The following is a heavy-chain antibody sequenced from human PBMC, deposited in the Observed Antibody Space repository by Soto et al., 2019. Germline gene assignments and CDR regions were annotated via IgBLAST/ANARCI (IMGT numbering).Heavy chain of an antibody. V-gene: IGHV3-53*01. Sequence: VQLQESGPGLVKPSDTLSLTCAVSGYSISSSNWWGWIRQPPGKGLEWVSVIYSGGSTYYADSVKGRFTISRDNSKNTLYLQMNSLRAEDTAVYYCARDLTGYSSSSHAFDIWGQGTMVTVSS. CDR1: GYSISSSNW. CDR2: IYSGGST. D-gene: IGHD6-6*01. CDR3: ARDLTGYSSSSHAFDI. J-gene: IGHJ3*02.